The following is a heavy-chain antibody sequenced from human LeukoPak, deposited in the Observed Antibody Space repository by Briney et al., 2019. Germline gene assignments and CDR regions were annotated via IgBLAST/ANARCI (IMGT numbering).Heavy chain of an antibody. CDR2: IYSGGST. V-gene: IGHV3-66*01. Sequence: GGSLRLSCAASGFTVSSNYMSWVRQAPGKGLEWVSVIYSGGSTYYADSVKGRFTISRDNSKNTLYFQMNSLRAEDTAVYCCARVSSGYYYYYGMDVWGQGTTVTVS. CDR1: GFTVSSNY. D-gene: IGHD6-19*01. J-gene: IGHJ6*02. CDR3: ARVSSGYYYYYGMDV.